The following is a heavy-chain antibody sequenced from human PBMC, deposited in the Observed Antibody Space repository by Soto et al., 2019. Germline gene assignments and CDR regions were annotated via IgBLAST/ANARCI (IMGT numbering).Heavy chain of an antibody. V-gene: IGHV4-59*01. D-gene: IGHD4-17*01. Sequence: QVQLQESGPGLVKPSETLSLTCTVSGGSISSYYWSWIRQPPGKGLEWIGSIYHSGSTNYSPSLKSRVTVSVDTSKNHFSLKLSSVTASDTAVYYCARSYGDYVFDYWGQGTLVTVSS. J-gene: IGHJ4*02. CDR1: GGSISSYY. CDR2: IYHSGST. CDR3: ARSYGDYVFDY.